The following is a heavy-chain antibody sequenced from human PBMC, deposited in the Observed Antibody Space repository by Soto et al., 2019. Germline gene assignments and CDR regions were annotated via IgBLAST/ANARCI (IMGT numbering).Heavy chain of an antibody. CDR2: IYYSGST. Sequence: SETLSLTCTVSGGSISSGGYYWSWIRQPPGKGLEWIGYIYYSGSTYYNPSLKSRVTISVDTSGNQFSLKLSSVTAADTAVYYCARKYCSSTICYEFFDYWGQGTLVTVSS. CDR3: ARKYCSSTICYEFFDY. CDR1: GGSISSGGYY. D-gene: IGHD2-2*01. V-gene: IGHV4-31*03. J-gene: IGHJ4*02.